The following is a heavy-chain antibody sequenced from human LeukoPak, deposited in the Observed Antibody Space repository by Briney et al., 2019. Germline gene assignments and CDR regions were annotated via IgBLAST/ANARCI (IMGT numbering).Heavy chain of an antibody. J-gene: IGHJ4*02. D-gene: IGHD6-13*01. CDR1: GFTFSSYS. CDR2: ISGSGGST. CDR3: ARRNIAAAALDY. V-gene: IGHV3-23*01. Sequence: PGGSLRLSCAASGFTFSSYSMSWVRQAPGKGLEWVSAISGSGGSTYYADSVKGRFTISRDNSKNTLYLQMNSLRAEDTAVYYCARRNIAAAALDYWGQGTLVTVSS.